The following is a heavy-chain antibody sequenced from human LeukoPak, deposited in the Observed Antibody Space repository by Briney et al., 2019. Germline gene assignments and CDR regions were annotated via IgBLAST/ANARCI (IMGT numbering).Heavy chain of an antibody. CDR2: TNPSNGET. CDR1: GYTLSDNY. D-gene: IGHD3-16*01. J-gene: IGHJ1*01. V-gene: IGHV1-2*02. CDR3: ARSQFRTTNSGAWGFQP. Sequence: ASVKVSCRASGYTLSDNYLHWVRQAPGQRLEWMAWTNPSNGETKFAPRFQGRVTMTRDTSISTAYMELSRLRPDDTAIYYCARSQFRTTNSGAWGFQPWGQGTLVTVSS.